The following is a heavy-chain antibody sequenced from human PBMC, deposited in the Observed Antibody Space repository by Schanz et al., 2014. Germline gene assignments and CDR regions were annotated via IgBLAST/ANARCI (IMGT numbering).Heavy chain of an antibody. CDR3: TADLWFGAVWGVW. CDR1: GITFSSHS. CDR2: ISWNSGTI. V-gene: IGHV3-9*01. Sequence: PGGSLRLSCAASGITFSSHSFNWVRQAPGKGLEWVSVISWNSGTIGYADSVKGRFTISRDNAKNSLYLQMNSLRAEDTALYYCTADLWFGAVWGVWWGQGTLVTVSS. D-gene: IGHD3-10*01. J-gene: IGHJ4*02.